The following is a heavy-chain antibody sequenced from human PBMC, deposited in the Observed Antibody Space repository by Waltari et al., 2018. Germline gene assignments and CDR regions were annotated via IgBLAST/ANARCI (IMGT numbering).Heavy chain of an antibody. CDR2: IYYSGST. D-gene: IGHD3-22*01. V-gene: IGHV4-39*07. CDR3: ARPYYYDSSGYFDY. CDR1: GGSISSSSYY. Sequence: QLQLQESGPGLVKPSETLSLTCTVSGGSISSSSYYWGWIRQPPGKGLEWIGSIYYSGSTYYNPSLKSRVTISVDTSKNQFSLKLSSVTAADTAVYYCARPYYYDSSGYFDYWGQGTLVTVSS. J-gene: IGHJ4*02.